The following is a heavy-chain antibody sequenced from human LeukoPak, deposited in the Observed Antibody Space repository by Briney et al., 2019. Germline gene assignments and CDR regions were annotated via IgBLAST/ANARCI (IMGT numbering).Heavy chain of an antibody. Sequence: GGSLRLSCAASAFTFSSYYMNWVRQPPGKGLEWVSSISISSSYIYYADSVKGRFTISRDNAKNSLYLQMNSLRAEDTALYFCARDRHYYDSSASDLDAFDIWGQGTMVTVSS. D-gene: IGHD3-22*01. J-gene: IGHJ3*02. CDR3: ARDRHYYDSSASDLDAFDI. CDR1: AFTFSSYY. V-gene: IGHV3-21*01. CDR2: ISISSSYI.